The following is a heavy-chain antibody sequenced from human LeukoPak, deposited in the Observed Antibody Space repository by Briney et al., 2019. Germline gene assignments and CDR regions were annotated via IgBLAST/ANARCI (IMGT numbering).Heavy chain of an antibody. CDR3: AREGYCANGVCYAGAAFDY. J-gene: IGHJ4*02. V-gene: IGHV3-7*03. Sequence: GGSLRLPCAASGFTFSSYWMSWVRLAPGKGLEWVANIKQDGSERYYVDSVKGRFTISRDNAKNSLYLQMNSLRAEDTAVYYCAREGYCANGVCYAGAAFDYWGQGTLVTVSS. D-gene: IGHD2-8*01. CDR2: IKQDGSER. CDR1: GFTFSSYW.